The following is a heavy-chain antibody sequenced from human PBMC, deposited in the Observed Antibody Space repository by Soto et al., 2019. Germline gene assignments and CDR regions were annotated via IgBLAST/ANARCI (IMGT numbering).Heavy chain of an antibody. CDR2: IGTSGNTI. CDR3: ARYCTGGSCGPYYYYGMDV. CDR1: GFAFSAYY. J-gene: IGHJ6*02. D-gene: IGHD2-15*01. Sequence: GGSLRLSCAASGFAFSAYYMSWIRQAPGKGLEWVSHIGTSGNTIYYADSVKGRFTISRDNARNSLYLQMNSLRAEDTAIYYCARYCTGGSCGPYYYYGMDVWGQGTTVTVSS. V-gene: IGHV3-11*01.